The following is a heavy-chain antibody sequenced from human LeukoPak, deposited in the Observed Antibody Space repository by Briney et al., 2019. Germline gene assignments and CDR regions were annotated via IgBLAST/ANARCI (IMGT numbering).Heavy chain of an antibody. D-gene: IGHD4-17*01. CDR1: GLTFSSYG. V-gene: IGHV3-30*02. Sequence: PGGSLRLSCAASGLTFSSYGMDWVRQAPGKGLEWVAFIRNDGSNKYYVDSVKGRFTISRDNSKNTLYLQMNSLRDEDTAVYYCAKPSRGVTTPYYFDYWGQGTLVTVSS. CDR2: IRNDGSNK. J-gene: IGHJ4*02. CDR3: AKPSRGVTTPYYFDY.